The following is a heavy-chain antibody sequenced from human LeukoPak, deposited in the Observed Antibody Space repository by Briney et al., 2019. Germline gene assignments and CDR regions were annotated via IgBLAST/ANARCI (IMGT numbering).Heavy chain of an antibody. D-gene: IGHD3-10*01. CDR2: ISGCGGST. CDR3: AKDMGYYGSGSPILFDY. CDR1: GFTFSSYA. V-gene: IGHV3-23*01. J-gene: IGHJ4*02. Sequence: GWSLRLSCAASGFTFSSYAMSWVRQAPGKGLAWVSAISGCGGSTYYADSVKGRFTISRDNSKNTLYLQMNSLRAEDKAVYYCAKDMGYYGSGSPILFDYWGQGTLVTVSS.